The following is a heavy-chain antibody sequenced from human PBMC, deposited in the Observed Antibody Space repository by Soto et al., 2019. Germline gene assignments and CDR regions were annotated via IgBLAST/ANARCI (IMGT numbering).Heavy chain of an antibody. CDR1: GGSFSGYY. Sequence: SETLSLTCAVYGGSFSGYYWTWIRQPPGTGLEWIGEINHSGSTNYNPSLKSRVTISVDTSKNQFSLKLTSVTAADTAVYYCARNKITCLFDYWGKGPLVPVSS. J-gene: IGHJ4*02. CDR2: INHSGST. V-gene: IGHV4-34*01. D-gene: IGHD3-10*01. CDR3: ARNKITCLFDY.